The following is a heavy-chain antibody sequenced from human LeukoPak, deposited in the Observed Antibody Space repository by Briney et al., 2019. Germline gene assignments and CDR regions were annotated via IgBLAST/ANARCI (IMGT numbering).Heavy chain of an antibody. CDR2: TNHDGSEK. CDR1: GFTFSTYW. CDR3: ARDIGIYYYFGMDV. J-gene: IGHJ6*02. V-gene: IGHV3-7*04. D-gene: IGHD2/OR15-2a*01. Sequence: PGGSLRLSCEASGFTFSTYWITWVRQAPGKGLEWVATTNHDGSEKYFVDSVKGRFTISRDSAKNSLYLQMNSLRAEDTALYHCARDIGIYYYFGMDVWGQGTTVTVSS.